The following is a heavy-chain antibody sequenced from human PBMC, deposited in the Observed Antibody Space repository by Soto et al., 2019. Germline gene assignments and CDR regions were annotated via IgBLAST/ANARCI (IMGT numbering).Heavy chain of an antibody. J-gene: IGHJ4*02. CDR3: ARGLSGYYGFDY. CDR1: GFTFSSYW. V-gene: IGHV3-74*01. Sequence: EVQLVESGGGLVQFGGSLRLSCAASGFTFSSYWMHWVRQVPGKGLVWVSRIKGDGTNTGYADSVKGRFTISRDNVKNTLYLHMNSLRAEDTAVYYCARGLSGYYGFDYWGQGTLVTVSS. D-gene: IGHD5-12*01. CDR2: IKGDGTNT.